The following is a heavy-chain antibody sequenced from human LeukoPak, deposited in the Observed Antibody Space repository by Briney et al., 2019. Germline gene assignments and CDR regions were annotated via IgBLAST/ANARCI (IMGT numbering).Heavy chain of an antibody. CDR3: ARVAIPRVGATFPYYFDY. V-gene: IGHV3-48*04. CDR2: ISATGGTI. Sequence: PGGSLRLSCAASGFTFSSNGMNWVRQAPGKGLEWVSYISATGGTIYYADSVKGRFTISRDNAKNSLYLQMNSLRAEDTAVYYCARVAIPRVGATFPYYFDYWGQGTLVTVSS. J-gene: IGHJ4*02. D-gene: IGHD1-26*01. CDR1: GFTFSSNG.